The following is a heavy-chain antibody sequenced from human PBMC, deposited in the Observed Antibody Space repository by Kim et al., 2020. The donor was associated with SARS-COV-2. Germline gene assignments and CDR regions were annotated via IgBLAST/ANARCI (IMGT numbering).Heavy chain of an antibody. V-gene: IGHV3-7*03. CDR3: AKSSRSRPGDY. CDR1: GFTFDSYW. J-gene: IGHJ4*02. Sequence: GGSLRLSCAASGFTFDSYWMSWFRQAPGKGPEWVASIKQDGGEKSHVDSVKGRFTISRDNTENSVYLQMNSLRDEDTAIYYCAKSSRSRPGDYWGPGTLVTVSS. D-gene: IGHD2-2*01. CDR2: IKQDGGEK.